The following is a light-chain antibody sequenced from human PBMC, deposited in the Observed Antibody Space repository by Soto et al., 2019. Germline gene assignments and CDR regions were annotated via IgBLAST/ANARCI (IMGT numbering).Light chain of an antibody. CDR1: SSNIGAGYD. CDR3: LSYDSSLSGSKV. J-gene: IGLJ3*02. V-gene: IGLV1-40*01. Sequence: QSVLTQPPSVSGAPGQRVTISCTGSSSNIGAGYDVHWYKQLPGTAPKLLIYGNSNRPSGVPDRFSGSKSGTSASLAITGLQAEDEADYFCLSYDSSLSGSKVFGGGTKLTVL. CDR2: GNS.